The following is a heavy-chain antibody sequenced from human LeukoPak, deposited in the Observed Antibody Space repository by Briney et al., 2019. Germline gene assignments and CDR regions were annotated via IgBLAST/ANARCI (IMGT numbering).Heavy chain of an antibody. D-gene: IGHD5-18*01. Sequence: GGSLKLSCAASGFTFSSHAMSWVRQAPGKGLEWVSSITGSGEVTYYVDSVKGRFTVSRDNFKNTLYLQMNSLSAEDTAIYFCAKDRYSYGYDFDYWGQGTLVTVSS. J-gene: IGHJ4*02. CDR2: ITGSGEVT. CDR3: AKDRYSYGYDFDY. CDR1: GFTFSSHA. V-gene: IGHV3-23*01.